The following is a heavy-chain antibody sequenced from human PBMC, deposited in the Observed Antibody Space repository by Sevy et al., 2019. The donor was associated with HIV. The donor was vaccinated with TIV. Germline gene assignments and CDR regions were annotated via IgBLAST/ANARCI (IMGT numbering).Heavy chain of an antibody. CDR3: AGGGLVTATLYYFDY. D-gene: IGHD2-21*02. V-gene: IGHV1-69*13. CDR2: IIPIFGTT. J-gene: IGHJ4*02. Sequence: ASVKVSCKGSGGTFSNYAISWGRQAPGQGLEWMGGIIPIFGTTNYAQKFQGRVTITADESTSTAYMELSSLRSEDTAVYYCAGGGLVTATLYYFDYWGQGTLVTVSS. CDR1: GGTFSNYA.